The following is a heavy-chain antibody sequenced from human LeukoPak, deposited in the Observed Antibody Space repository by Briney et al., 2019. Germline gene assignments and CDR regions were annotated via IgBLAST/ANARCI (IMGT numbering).Heavy chain of an antibody. D-gene: IGHD6-19*01. CDR2: ISKDGSNK. Sequence: GGSLRLSCAASGFTFSSYGMHWVRQPPGKGLEWVAVISKDGSNKYYADSVKGRFTISRDNSKNTLYLQMNSLRAEDTAVYYCVCTGKQDSSGWLDFDYWGQGTLVTVSS. CDR1: GFTFSSYG. CDR3: VCTGKQDSSGWLDFDY. V-gene: IGHV3-30*03. J-gene: IGHJ4*02.